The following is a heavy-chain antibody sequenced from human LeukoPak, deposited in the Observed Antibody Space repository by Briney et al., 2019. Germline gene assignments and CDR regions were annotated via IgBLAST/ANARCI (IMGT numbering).Heavy chain of an antibody. V-gene: IGHV4-59*08. CDR2: IYYSGST. D-gene: IGHD6-13*01. Sequence: SETLSLTCTVSGGSISSYYWSWIRQPPGKGLEWIGYIYYSGSTNYNPSLKSRVTISVDTSENQFSLKLSSVTAADTAVYYCACSGYSSSWYPLFWFDPWGQGTLVTVSS. CDR3: ACSGYSSSWYPLFWFDP. CDR1: GGSISSYY. J-gene: IGHJ5*02.